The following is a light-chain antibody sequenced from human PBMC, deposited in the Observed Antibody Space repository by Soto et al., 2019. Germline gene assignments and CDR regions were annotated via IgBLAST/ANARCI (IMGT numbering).Light chain of an antibody. CDR1: RRDIGGYDF. Sequence: QSALIQPPSASGSPGQSVTISCTGTRRDIGGYDFVSWYQQHPGKAPKLMISEVSKRPSGVPDRFSGSKSGNTASLTISGLQTDDEADYYCCSFAGGTNLVFGTGTKVTLL. J-gene: IGLJ1*01. V-gene: IGLV2-8*01. CDR3: CSFAGGTNLV. CDR2: EVS.